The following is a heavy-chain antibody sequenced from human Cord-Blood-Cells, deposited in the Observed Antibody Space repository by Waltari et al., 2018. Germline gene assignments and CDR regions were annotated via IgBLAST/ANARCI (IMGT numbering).Heavy chain of an antibody. D-gene: IGHD7-27*01. CDR1: GYTFTSYA. CDR2: INAGNGNT. J-gene: IGHJ2*01. Sequence: QVQLVQSGAEVKKPGASVKVSCKASGYTFTSYAMHWVRQAPGQRLEWMGWINAGNGNTKDSQKFQGRVTMTRDTSASTAYMELSSLRSEDTAVYYGARRGLGVGWYFDLWGRGTLVTVSS. V-gene: IGHV1-3*01. CDR3: ARRGLGVGWYFDL.